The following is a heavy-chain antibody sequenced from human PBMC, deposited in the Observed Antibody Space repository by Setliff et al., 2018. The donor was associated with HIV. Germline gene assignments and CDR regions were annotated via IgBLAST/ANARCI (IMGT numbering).Heavy chain of an antibody. Sequence: SETLSLTCAVYGGSFNGYYWSWIRQPPGKGLEWIGEINHSGSTNYNPSLKSRVTMSVDKSKNQFSLRLSSVTAADTAVYYCARAPRAGSGPKYFQHWGQGTLVTV. CDR2: INHSGST. CDR1: GGSFNGYY. V-gene: IGHV4-34*01. D-gene: IGHD2-15*01. CDR3: ARAPRAGSGPKYFQH. J-gene: IGHJ1*01.